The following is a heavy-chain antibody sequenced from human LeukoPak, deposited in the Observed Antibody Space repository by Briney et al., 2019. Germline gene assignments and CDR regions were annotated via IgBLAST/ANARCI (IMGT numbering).Heavy chain of an antibody. CDR1: GGSINNFY. CDR2: IYYSGST. CDR3: ARHLRYDSSGYYYGYYYYGMDV. D-gene: IGHD3-22*01. J-gene: IGHJ6*02. Sequence: PSETLSLTCSVSGGSINNFYWTWIRQPAGKGLEWIGYIYYSGSTNYNPSLKSRVTISVDTSKNQFSLKLSSVTAADTAVYYCARHLRYDSSGYYYGYYYYGMDVWGQGTTVTVSS. V-gene: IGHV4-59*08.